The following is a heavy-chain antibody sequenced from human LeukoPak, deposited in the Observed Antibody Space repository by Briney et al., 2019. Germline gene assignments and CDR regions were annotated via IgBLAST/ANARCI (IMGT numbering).Heavy chain of an antibody. D-gene: IGHD6-19*01. CDR3: VRTEVSSGSEDY. CDR1: GGSIISSAYY. V-gene: IGHV4-30-4*08. J-gene: IGHJ4*02. CDR2: IYYSGST. Sequence: SQTLSLTCTVSGGSIISSAYYWSWIRQPPGKGLEWIGYIYYSGSTYYNPSLKSRVTISLDTSKNQLSLKLSSVTAADTAVYYCVRTEVSSGSEDYWGRGTLVTVSS.